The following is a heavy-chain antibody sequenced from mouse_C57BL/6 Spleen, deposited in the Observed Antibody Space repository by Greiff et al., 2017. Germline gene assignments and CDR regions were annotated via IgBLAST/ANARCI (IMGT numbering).Heavy chain of an antibody. D-gene: IGHD1-1*01. CDR3: ANYYYVIHYYAMDY. Sequence: QVQLQQPGAELVKPGASVKLSCKASGYTFTSYWMHWVKQRPGQGLAWIGMIHPNSGSTNYNEKFKRKATLTVDQSSSTAYMQLSSLTSEYSAVYYCANYYYVIHYYAMDYWGQGTSVTVSS. CDR2: IHPNSGST. V-gene: IGHV1-64*01. J-gene: IGHJ4*01. CDR1: GYTFTSYW.